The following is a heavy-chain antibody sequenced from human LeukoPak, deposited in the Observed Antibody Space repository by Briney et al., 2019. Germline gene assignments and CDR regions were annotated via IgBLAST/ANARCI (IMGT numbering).Heavy chain of an antibody. CDR3: ARGLYSSSSNYYFDY. CDR2: INHSGST. J-gene: IGHJ4*02. V-gene: IGHV4-34*01. CDR1: GGSFSGYY. Sequence: SETLSLTCAVYGGSFSGYYWSWIRQPPGKGLEWIGEINHSGSTNYNPSLKSRVTISVDTSKKKFSLKLSSVTAADTAVYYCARGLYSSSSNYYFDYWGQGTLVTVSS. D-gene: IGHD6-6*01.